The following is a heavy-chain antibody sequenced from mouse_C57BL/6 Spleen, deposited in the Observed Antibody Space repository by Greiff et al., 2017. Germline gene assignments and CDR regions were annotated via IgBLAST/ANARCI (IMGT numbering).Heavy chain of an antibody. CDR1: GFTFSDYG. CDR3: ARDYGSSPLDY. J-gene: IGHJ2*01. Sequence: EVKLVESGGGLVKPGGSLKLSCAASGFTFSDYGMHWVRQAPEKGLEWVAYISSGSSTIYYADTVKGRFTISRDYAKNTLILQMTGLRSEDTAMYYCARDYGSSPLDYWGQGTTLTVSS. D-gene: IGHD1-1*01. CDR2: ISSGSSTI. V-gene: IGHV5-17*01.